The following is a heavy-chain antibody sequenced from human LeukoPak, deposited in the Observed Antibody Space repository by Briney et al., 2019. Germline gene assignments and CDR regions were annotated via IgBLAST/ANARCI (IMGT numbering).Heavy chain of an antibody. CDR3: GTDRGY. J-gene: IGHJ4*02. V-gene: IGHV1-18*01. CDR2: INIDNGHT. CDR1: GYSFTTYG. Sequence: ASVKVSCKASGYSFTTYGISWLRQAPGQGLEWMGWINIDNGHTTYVQNLQDRVTMTTDTSTSTAYMELRSLRSDDTAVYYCGTDRGYWGQGTLVTVSS. D-gene: IGHD1-14*01.